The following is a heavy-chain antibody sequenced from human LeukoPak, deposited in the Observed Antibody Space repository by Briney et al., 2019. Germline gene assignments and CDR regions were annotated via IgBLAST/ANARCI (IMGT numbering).Heavy chain of an antibody. Sequence: PSETLSLTCAVYGGSFSGYYWSWIRQPPGKGLEWIGEINHSGSTNYNPSLKSRVTMSVDTSKNQFSLKLSSVTAADTAVYYCARDRDGGHDAFDIWGQGTMVAVSS. V-gene: IGHV4-34*01. CDR1: GGSFSGYY. CDR2: INHSGST. J-gene: IGHJ3*02. CDR3: ARDRDGGHDAFDI. D-gene: IGHD2-15*01.